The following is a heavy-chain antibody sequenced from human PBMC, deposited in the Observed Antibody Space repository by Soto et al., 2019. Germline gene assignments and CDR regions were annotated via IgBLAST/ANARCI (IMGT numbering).Heavy chain of an antibody. Sequence: SETLSLTCTVSGGSISSYYWSWIRQPPGKGLEWIGYIYYSGSTNYNPSLKSRVTISVDTSKNQFSLKLSSVTAADTAVYYCARNKFGGVIVFDYWGQGTLVTVSS. J-gene: IGHJ4*02. CDR2: IYYSGST. CDR3: ARNKFGGVIVFDY. CDR1: GGSISSYY. D-gene: IGHD3-16*02. V-gene: IGHV4-59*01.